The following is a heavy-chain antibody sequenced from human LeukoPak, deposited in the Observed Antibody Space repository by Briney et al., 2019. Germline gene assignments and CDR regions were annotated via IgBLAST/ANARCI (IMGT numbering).Heavy chain of an antibody. CDR2: IYSGGST. J-gene: IGHJ6*02. D-gene: IGHD2-2*01. V-gene: IGHV3-53*01. CDR3: ARSLPVSYYYYGMDV. CDR1: GFTVSSNY. Sequence: GGSLRLSCAASGFTVSSNYMSWVRQAPGKGLEWVSVIYSGGSTYYADSVKGRFTISRDNSKNTLYLQMNSLRAEDTAVYYCARSLPVSYYYYGMDVWGQGTTVTVSS.